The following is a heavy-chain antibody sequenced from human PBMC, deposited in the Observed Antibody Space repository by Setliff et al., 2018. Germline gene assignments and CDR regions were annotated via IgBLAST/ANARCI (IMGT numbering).Heavy chain of an antibody. Sequence: SVKVSCKASGDTFSTYALSWVRQAPGQGLEWMGGIIPLLETAKYAQKFQGRVTITRDTSASTVYMELNSLTSEDTAICYCARDRRANGIWFDPWGQGALVTVSS. CDR1: GDTFSTYA. D-gene: IGHD1-26*01. CDR2: IIPLLETA. V-gene: IGHV1-69*05. CDR3: ARDRRANGIWFDP. J-gene: IGHJ5*02.